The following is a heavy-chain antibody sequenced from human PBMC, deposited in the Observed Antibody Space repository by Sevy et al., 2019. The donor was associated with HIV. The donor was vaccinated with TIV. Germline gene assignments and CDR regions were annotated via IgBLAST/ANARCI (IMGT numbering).Heavy chain of an antibody. CDR2: FYINGYT. V-gene: IGHV3-66*01. Sequence: GGSLRLSCAASGFTVSSNYMSWVRQAPGKGLEWVSIFYINGYTYYSDSVKGRFIISRDTSQNTVFLHMNSLRAEDTAVYYCVREAFCSSATCYRPYWGQGTLVTVSS. D-gene: IGHD2-2*01. CDR3: VREAFCSSATCYRPY. CDR1: GFTVSSNY. J-gene: IGHJ4*02.